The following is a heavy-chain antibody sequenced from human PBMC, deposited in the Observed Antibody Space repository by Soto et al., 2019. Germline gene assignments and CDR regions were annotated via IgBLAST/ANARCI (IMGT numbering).Heavy chain of an antibody. D-gene: IGHD1-1*01. Sequence: EVQLVESGGGLVKPGGSLRLSCAASGFTFSTHTINWVRQAPGKGLEWVSSITSSRDMIYSDSVKGRFTISRDNDNNSLYLQMNSLRAEDTAVYYCVKELEGFDYWGQGTLVTVSS. J-gene: IGHJ4*02. V-gene: IGHV3-21*01. CDR2: ITSSRDM. CDR3: VKELEGFDY. CDR1: GFTFSTHT.